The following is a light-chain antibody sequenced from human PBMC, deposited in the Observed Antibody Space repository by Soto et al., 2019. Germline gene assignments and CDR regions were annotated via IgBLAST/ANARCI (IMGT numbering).Light chain of an antibody. Sequence: QSALTQPASVSGSPGQSITISCTGTSSDVGGYNYVSWYQHHPGKAPELIIYNVSNRPSGVSNRFSGSKSGNTASLTISGLQAEDEADYYCSSYTSNSPYVFGTGTKLTVL. CDR1: SSDVGGYNY. CDR2: NVS. V-gene: IGLV2-14*03. J-gene: IGLJ1*01. CDR3: SSYTSNSPYV.